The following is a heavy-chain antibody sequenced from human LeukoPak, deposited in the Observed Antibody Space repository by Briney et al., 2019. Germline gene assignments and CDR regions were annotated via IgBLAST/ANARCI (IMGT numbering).Heavy chain of an antibody. Sequence: PGGSLRLSCAASGFTFSSYSMNWVRQAPGKGLEWVSSISSSSSYIYYADSVKGRFAISRDNALNSLFLQMNSLSAEDTAVYYCARDPAYGALDIWGQGTTVTVSS. V-gene: IGHV3-21*01. CDR1: GFTFSSYS. D-gene: IGHD2-21*01. J-gene: IGHJ3*02. CDR2: ISSSSSYI. CDR3: ARDPAYGALDI.